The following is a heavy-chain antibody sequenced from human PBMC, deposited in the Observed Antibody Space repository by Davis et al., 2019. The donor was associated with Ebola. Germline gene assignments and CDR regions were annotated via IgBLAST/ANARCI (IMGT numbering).Heavy chain of an antibody. J-gene: IGHJ6*04. CDR2: INPSGGST. CDR1: GYTFTSYY. CDR3: AVYQLSMRYYYGMDV. V-gene: IGHV1-46*01. Sequence: ASVKVSCKASGYTFTSYYMHWVRQAPGQGLEWMGIINPSGGSTSYAQKFQGRVTMTRDTSISTAYMELSSLRSEDTAVYYCAVYQLSMRYYYGMDVWGKGTTVTVSS. D-gene: IGHD2-2*01.